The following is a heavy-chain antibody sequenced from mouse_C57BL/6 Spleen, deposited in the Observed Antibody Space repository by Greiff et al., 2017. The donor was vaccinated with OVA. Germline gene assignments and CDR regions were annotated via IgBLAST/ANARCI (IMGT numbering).Heavy chain of an antibody. CDR3: ARELHYYGSSYDAMDY. CDR1: GYTFTDYY. Sequence: VQLQQSGPVLVKPGASVKMSCKASGYTFTDYYMNWVKQSHGKSLEWIGVINPYNGGTSYNQKFKGKATLTVDKSSSTAYMELNSLTSEDSAVYYCARELHYYGSSYDAMDYWGQGTSVTVSS. J-gene: IGHJ4*01. V-gene: IGHV1-19*01. D-gene: IGHD1-1*01. CDR2: INPYNGGT.